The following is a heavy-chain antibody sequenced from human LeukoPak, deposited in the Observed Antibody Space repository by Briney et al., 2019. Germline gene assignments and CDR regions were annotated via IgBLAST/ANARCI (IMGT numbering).Heavy chain of an antibody. CDR1: GNSFSIYW. D-gene: IGHD4-23*01. CDR3: ARRSGISDVDY. Sequence: GESLKISCKASGNSFSIYWIAWAPQIPGKGREWMGIIFPGSSDTRYSPSFQGQVTISADKSISTAYLQWSSLKASDTAMYYCARRSGISDVDYWGQGTLVTVSS. J-gene: IGHJ4*02. V-gene: IGHV5-51*01. CDR2: IFPGSSDT.